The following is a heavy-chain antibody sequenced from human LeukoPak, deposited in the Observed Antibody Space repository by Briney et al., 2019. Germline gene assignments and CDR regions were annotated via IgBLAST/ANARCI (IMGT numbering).Heavy chain of an antibody. V-gene: IGHV1-46*01. CDR3: ARRSTDVAVVYFDY. J-gene: IGHJ4*02. CDR2: INPSGGST. CDR1: GYISTSYY. Sequence: ASVKVSCKASGYISTSYYMHWVRQAPGQGLEWMGIINPSGGSTSYAQKFQGRVTMTRDTATSTVYMELSSLRSEDTAVYYCARRSTDVAVVYFDYWGQGTLVTVSS. D-gene: IGHD6-19*01.